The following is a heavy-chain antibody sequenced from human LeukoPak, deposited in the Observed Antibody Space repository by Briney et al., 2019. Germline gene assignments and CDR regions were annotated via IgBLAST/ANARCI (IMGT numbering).Heavy chain of an antibody. CDR3: ARRFYYAMDV. V-gene: IGHV1-2*02. J-gene: IGHJ6*02. CDR1: GYSFTGYF. D-gene: IGHD3-16*01. CDR2: INPNSGDT. Sequence: ASVTVSCKASGYSFTGYFMQWVRQAPGQGLEWMGWINPNSGDTNYAQKFQGRVTMTRDTSISTAYMELSRLGSDDAAVYYCARRFYYAMDVWGQGTTVTVSS.